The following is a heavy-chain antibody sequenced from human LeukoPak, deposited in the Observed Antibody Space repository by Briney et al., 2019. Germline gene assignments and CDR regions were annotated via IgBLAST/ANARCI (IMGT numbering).Heavy chain of an antibody. CDR1: GGSISNDY. D-gene: IGHD2-15*01. V-gene: IGHV4-59*01. Sequence: SETLSLTCTVSGGSISNDYWSWIRQPPGKGLEWIGYIYYSGSTNYNPSLKSRVTISVDMSKNQFTLKLSSVTAADTAVYYCARGPSGGANNWFDPWGQGILVTVSS. J-gene: IGHJ5*02. CDR2: IYYSGST. CDR3: ARGPSGGANNWFDP.